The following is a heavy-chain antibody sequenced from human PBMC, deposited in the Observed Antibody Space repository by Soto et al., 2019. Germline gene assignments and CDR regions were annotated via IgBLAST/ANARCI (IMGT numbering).Heavy chain of an antibody. D-gene: IGHD3-16*01. CDR3: ARVGRGGIYYYYMDV. J-gene: IGHJ6*03. CDR1: GFTFSSYS. V-gene: IGHV3-48*01. Sequence: GGSLRLSCAASGFTFSSYSMNWVRQAPGKGLEWVSYISGSSSTIYYADSVKGRFTISRDNAKNSLYLQKNSLSAEDTAVYYCARVGRGGIYYYYMDVWGKGTTVTVSS. CDR2: ISGSSSTI.